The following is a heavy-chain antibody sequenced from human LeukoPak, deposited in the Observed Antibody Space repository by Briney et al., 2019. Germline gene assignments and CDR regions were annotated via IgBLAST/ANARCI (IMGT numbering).Heavy chain of an antibody. CDR1: GFSLSTSGMG. CDR2: IDWDEDK. CDR3: ARSGSVRDSSGYDFDY. V-gene: IGHV2-70*01. J-gene: IGHJ4*02. Sequence: SGPTLMNPTRTLTLTFTFSGFSLSTSGMGVSWIGQPPGKALEWLPLIDWDEDKYYTTSLKTTLTTSKPTSQHHFVLTMTNMDHVDTATYYCARSGSVRDSSGYDFDYWGQGTLVTVSS. D-gene: IGHD3-22*01.